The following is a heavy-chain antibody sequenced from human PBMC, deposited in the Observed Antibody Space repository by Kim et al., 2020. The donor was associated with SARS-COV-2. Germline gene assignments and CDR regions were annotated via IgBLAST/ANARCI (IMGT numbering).Heavy chain of an antibody. Sequence: GGSLRLSCAASEFTFSNYWMSWVRQAPGKGPEWVANIKQDESEKYYVDSVKGRFTISRDNAKNSLYLQMNSLRAEDTAVYYCARSGDSSGYYRGKYYYYGMDVWGQGTTVTVSS. V-gene: IGHV3-7*01. CDR1: EFTFSNYW. CDR3: ARSGDSSGYYRGKYYYYGMDV. CDR2: IKQDESEK. J-gene: IGHJ6*02. D-gene: IGHD3-22*01.